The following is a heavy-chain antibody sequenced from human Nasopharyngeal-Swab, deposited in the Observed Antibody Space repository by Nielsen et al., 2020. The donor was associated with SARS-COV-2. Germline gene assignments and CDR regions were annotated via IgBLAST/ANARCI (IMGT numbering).Heavy chain of an antibody. D-gene: IGHD2-2*01. J-gene: IGHJ6*03. Sequence: VRQMPGKGLALVSSISSSSSYIYYADSVKGRFTISRDNAKNSLYLQMNSLRAEDTAVYYCARDNHCSSTSCYLWFSAYYYYMDVWGKGTTVTVSS. V-gene: IGHV3-21*01. CDR2: ISSSSSYI. CDR3: ARDNHCSSTSCYLWFSAYYYYMDV.